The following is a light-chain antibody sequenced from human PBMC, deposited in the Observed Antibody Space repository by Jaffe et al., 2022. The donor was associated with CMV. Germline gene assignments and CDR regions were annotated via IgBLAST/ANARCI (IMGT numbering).Light chain of an antibody. CDR2: EVN. CDR1: SSDIGDYKY. J-gene: IGLJ2*01. Sequence: QSALTQPPSASGSPGQSVTISCTGTSSDIGDYKYVSWFQQHPGKAPKLIICEVNKRPSGVPDRFSGSKSGNTASLTVSGLQAEDEADYYCSSYAGINNFVIFGGGTKLTVL. CDR3: SSYAGINNFVI. V-gene: IGLV2-8*01.